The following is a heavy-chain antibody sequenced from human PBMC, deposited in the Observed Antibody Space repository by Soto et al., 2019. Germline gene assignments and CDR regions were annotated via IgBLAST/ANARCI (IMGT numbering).Heavy chain of an antibody. CDR1: GFTFSHAW. V-gene: IGHV3-15*01. D-gene: IGHD3-10*01. CDR3: TTDTDYYGSGSYYKGYYFDY. J-gene: IGHJ4*02. CDR2: VKSKSDGGTT. Sequence: GGSLRLSCAASGFTFSHAWMSWVRQAPGKGLEWVGRVKSKSDGGTTDYAAPVKGRFTISRDDSKNTLYLQMNSLKTEDTAVYYCTTDTDYYGSGSYYKGYYFDYWGQGTLVTVSS.